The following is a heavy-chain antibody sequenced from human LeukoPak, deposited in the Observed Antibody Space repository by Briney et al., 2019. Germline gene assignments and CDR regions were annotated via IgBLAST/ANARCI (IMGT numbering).Heavy chain of an antibody. V-gene: IGHV3-30*02. CDR3: AKDTPGFGGDDFVH. Sequence: PGGSLRLSCAASGFTFRTYAMHWVRQAPGKGLEWVSFIRSDGNDKLYADSVKGRFTISRDNSKDTLYLQMNSLRTEDTAVYYCAKDTPGFGGDDFVHWGQGTLVTVSS. CDR1: GFTFRTYA. CDR2: IRSDGNDK. D-gene: IGHD3-10*01. J-gene: IGHJ4*02.